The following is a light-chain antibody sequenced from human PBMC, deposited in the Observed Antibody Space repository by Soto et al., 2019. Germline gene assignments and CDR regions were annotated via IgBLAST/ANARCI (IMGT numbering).Light chain of an antibody. J-gene: IGKJ1*01. CDR2: LGS. V-gene: IGKV2-28*01. Sequence: DIVMTQSPLSLPVTPGEPASISCRSSQSLLYSNGYNYLDWYLQKSGQSPQLLIYLGSDRASGVPDRFSGSGSGTDFTLKISRVGAEDVGVYYCMQSLQAPWTFGQGTKVEIK. CDR3: MQSLQAPWT. CDR1: QSLLYSNGYNY.